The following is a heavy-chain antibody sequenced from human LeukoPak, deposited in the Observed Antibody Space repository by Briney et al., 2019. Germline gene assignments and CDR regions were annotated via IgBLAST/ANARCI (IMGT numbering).Heavy chain of an antibody. J-gene: IGHJ4*02. CDR1: GGSFSGYY. Sequence: ASETLSLTCAVYGGSFSGYYWSWIRQPPGKGLEWIGEINHSGSTNYNPSLKSRVTISVDTSKNQFSQKLSSVTAADTAVYYCARPGVVVPAADWGQGTLVTVPS. D-gene: IGHD2-2*01. CDR3: ARPGVVVPAAD. V-gene: IGHV4-34*01. CDR2: INHSGST.